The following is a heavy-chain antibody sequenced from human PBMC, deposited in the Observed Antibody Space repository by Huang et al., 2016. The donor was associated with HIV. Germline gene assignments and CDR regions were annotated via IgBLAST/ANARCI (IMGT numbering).Heavy chain of an antibody. Sequence: EVQLVESGGGLVQPGGSLRLSCAASGFSISSYWMHWVRQAPGKGLGWGSRINSEGSSTSYADYVKGRFTISRDNAKNTLYLQMNSLRAEDTAVYYCARDPRIQSWLNFFDYWGQGTLVSVSS. CDR3: ARDPRIQSWLNFFDY. D-gene: IGHD3-22*01. J-gene: IGHJ4*02. CDR2: INSEGSST. V-gene: IGHV3-74*01. CDR1: GFSISSYW.